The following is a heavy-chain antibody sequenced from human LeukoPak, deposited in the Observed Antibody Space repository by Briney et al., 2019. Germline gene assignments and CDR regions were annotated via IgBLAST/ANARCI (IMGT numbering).Heavy chain of an antibody. D-gene: IGHD2-2*01. CDR1: GGSFSGYY. J-gene: IGHJ5*02. CDR2: TNHSGST. CDR3: ARRYCSSTSCLPRSLNWFDP. V-gene: IGHV4-34*01. Sequence: SETLSLTCAVYGGSFSGYYWSWIRQPPGKGLEWIGETNHSGSTNYNPSLKSRVTISVDTSKNQFSLKLSSVTAADTAVYYCARRYCSSTSCLPRSLNWFDPWGQGTLVTVSS.